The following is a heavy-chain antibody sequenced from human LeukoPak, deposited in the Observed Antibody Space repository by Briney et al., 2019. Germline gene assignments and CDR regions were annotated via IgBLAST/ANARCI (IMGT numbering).Heavy chain of an antibody. D-gene: IGHD3-22*01. CDR1: GGSFSGYY. V-gene: IGHV4-34*01. CDR3: ARDSGYDSSGYYFPFDY. Sequence: SETLSLTCAVYGGSFSGYYWSWIRQPPGKGLEWIGEINHSGSTNYNPSLKSRVTISVDTSKNQFSLKLSSVTAEDTAVYYCARDSGYDSSGYYFPFDYWGQGTLVTVSS. CDR2: INHSGST. J-gene: IGHJ4*02.